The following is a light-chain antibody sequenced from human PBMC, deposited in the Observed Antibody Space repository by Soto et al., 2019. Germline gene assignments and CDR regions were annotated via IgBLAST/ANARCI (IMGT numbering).Light chain of an antibody. J-gene: IGKJ2*01. CDR2: DAS. CDR3: QQYDSFHMYT. Sequence: DIQMTQSPSSLSASVGDRVTITCHASQDIADYLNWYQLKPGKAPKLLIYDASNLEAGVPSRFTGAGSGTDFSFTISSLQPEDVATYFCQQYDSFHMYTFGQGTKVDIK. CDR1: QDIADY. V-gene: IGKV1-33*01.